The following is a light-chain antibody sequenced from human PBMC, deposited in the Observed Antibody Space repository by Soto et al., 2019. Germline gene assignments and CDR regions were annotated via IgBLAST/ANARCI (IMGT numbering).Light chain of an antibody. CDR2: ATS. CDR3: QQRSSLPFT. Sequence: EILLTQSPATLSLSPGERATLSCRASQNINSYLAWYQQKPGQAPRLLIYATSNRATGIPARFSGSGSGTDFTLSISSLEPEDFAVYYCQQRSSLPFTFGPGTKVDIK. V-gene: IGKV3-11*01. J-gene: IGKJ3*01. CDR1: QNINSY.